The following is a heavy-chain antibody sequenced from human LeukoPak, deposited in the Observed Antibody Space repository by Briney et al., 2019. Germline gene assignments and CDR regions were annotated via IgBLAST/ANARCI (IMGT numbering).Heavy chain of an antibody. J-gene: IGHJ4*02. D-gene: IGHD2-2*01. CDR2: ISCSGGST. CDR3: AKDLGLNIIVVVPAASGGDY. Sequence: GGSLRLSCAASGFTFSSYAMSWVRQAPGKGLEWVSAISCSGGSTYYADSVKGRFTISRDNSKNTLYLQMNSLRAEDTAVYYCAKDLGLNIIVVVPAASGGDYWGQGTLVTVSS. V-gene: IGHV3-23*01. CDR1: GFTFSSYA.